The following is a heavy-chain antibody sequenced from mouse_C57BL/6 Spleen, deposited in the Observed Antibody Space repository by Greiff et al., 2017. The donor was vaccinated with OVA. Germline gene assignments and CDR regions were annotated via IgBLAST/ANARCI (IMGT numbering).Heavy chain of an antibody. CDR3: ARGPHWDGRTPYFDY. Sequence: EVKLVESGPGLVKPSQSLSLTCSVTGYSITSGYYWNWIRQFPGNKLEWMGYISYDGSNNYNPSLKNRISITRDTSKNQFFLKLNSVTTEDTATYYCARGPHWDGRTPYFDYWGQGTTLTVSS. CDR1: GYSITSGYY. D-gene: IGHD4-1*01. J-gene: IGHJ2*01. CDR2: ISYDGSN. V-gene: IGHV3-6*01.